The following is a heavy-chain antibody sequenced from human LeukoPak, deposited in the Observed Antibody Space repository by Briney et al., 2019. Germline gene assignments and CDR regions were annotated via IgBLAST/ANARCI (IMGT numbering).Heavy chain of an antibody. V-gene: IGHV3-23*01. CDR2: ISGSGGST. D-gene: IGHD3-9*01. CDR1: GFTFSSYA. CDR3: ARDSTGYYLFDN. J-gene: IGHJ4*02. Sequence: GGSLRLSCAASGFTFSSYAMSWVRQAPGKGLEWVSAISGSGGSTYYADSVKGRFTISRDNAKNSLYLQMNSLRAEDTAVYYCARDSTGYYLFDNWGQGTLVTVSS.